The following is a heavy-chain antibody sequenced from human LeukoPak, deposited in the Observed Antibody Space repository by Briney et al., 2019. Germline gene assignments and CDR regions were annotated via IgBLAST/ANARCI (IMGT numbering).Heavy chain of an antibody. Sequence: PGGSLRLSCAASGFTFSSYAMHWVRQAPGKGLEWVAVISYDGSNKYYADSVKGRFTISRDNSKNTLYLQMNGLRAEDTAVYYCARVPPYCSSTSCYYFDYWGQGTLVTVSS. CDR2: ISYDGSNK. CDR3: ARVPPYCSSTSCYYFDY. V-gene: IGHV3-30*01. J-gene: IGHJ4*02. CDR1: GFTFSSYA. D-gene: IGHD2-2*01.